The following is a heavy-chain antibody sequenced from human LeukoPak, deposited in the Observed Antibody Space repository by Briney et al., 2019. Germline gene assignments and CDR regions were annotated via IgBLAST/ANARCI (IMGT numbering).Heavy chain of an antibody. Sequence: GGSLRLSCEASGLTFSNSWMHWVRQVPGKGLVWVSRMYGDMRDISYADSVKGRLTISRDNAKNTVYLQMNSLRGEDTAVYYCARDLGLRGSTWGQGTLVTVSS. J-gene: IGHJ4*02. V-gene: IGHV3-74*01. CDR2: MYGDMRDI. D-gene: IGHD5-12*01. CDR1: GLTFSNSW. CDR3: ARDLGLRGST.